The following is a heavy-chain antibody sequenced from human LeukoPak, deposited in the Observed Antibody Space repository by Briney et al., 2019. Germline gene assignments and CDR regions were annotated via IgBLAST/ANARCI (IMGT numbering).Heavy chain of an antibody. CDR2: INPNSGGT. CDR3: ASGIGYCSSTSCYYYYGMDV. D-gene: IGHD2-2*01. V-gene: IGHV1-2*02. J-gene: IGHJ6*02. CDR1: GYTFTGYY. Sequence: ASVSVSCTASGYTFTGYYMHWVRQAPGQGLEWMGWINPNSGGTNYAQKFQGRVTMTRDTPISTAYMELSRLRSDDTAVYYCASGIGYCSSTSCYYYYGMDVWGQGTTVTVSS.